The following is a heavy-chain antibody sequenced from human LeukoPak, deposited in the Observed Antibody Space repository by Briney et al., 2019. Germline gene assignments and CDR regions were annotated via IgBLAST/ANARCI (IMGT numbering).Heavy chain of an antibody. Sequence: SETLSLTCAVYGGSFSNYYWSWIRQPPGKGLEWIGEINHSGSTNYNPSLKSQFTISVDTSNNQFSLILTSVTAADTAVYYCARGRGPAFYWGQGTLVTVSS. V-gene: IGHV4-34*01. J-gene: IGHJ4*02. CDR2: INHSGST. CDR3: ARGRGPAFY. CDR1: GGSFSNYY.